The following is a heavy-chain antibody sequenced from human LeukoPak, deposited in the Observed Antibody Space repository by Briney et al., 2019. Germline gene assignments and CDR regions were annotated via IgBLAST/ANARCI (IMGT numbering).Heavy chain of an antibody. J-gene: IGHJ1*01. V-gene: IGHV1-46*01. CDR1: EYPFTSCY. CDR3: ARPGSPAAGASDFHH. D-gene: IGHD6-13*01. Sequence: GASVKVSCKASEYPFTSCYIHWVRQAPGQGLEWMGLINPSSGSTNYAQKFLGRVTMTRDTSTSTVHMDLSSLRSEDTAVYYCARPGSPAAGASDFHHWGQGTLVTVSS. CDR2: INPSSGST.